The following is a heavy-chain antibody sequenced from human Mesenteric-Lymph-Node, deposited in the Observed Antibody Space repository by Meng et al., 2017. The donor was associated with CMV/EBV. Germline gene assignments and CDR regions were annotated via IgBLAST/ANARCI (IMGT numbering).Heavy chain of an antibody. CDR2: TNPNTGGT. CDR3: ARVVGGNQIYYYYGMDV. Sequence: ASVKVSCKASGYNFNGYYVHWIRQAPGQGLEWMGWTNPNTGGTNYAQKFQGRVTMTRDRPITTAYMELSRLRSDDTAVYYCARVVGGNQIYYYYGMDVWGQGTTVTVSS. CDR1: GYNFNGYY. D-gene: IGHD4-23*01. J-gene: IGHJ6*02. V-gene: IGHV1-2*02.